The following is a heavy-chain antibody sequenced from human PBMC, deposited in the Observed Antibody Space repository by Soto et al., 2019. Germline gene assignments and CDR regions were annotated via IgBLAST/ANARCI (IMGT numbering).Heavy chain of an antibody. CDR1: GFTVCSYA. CDR3: TARGYCSSTSCYFRRPYGMDV. CDR2: ISGSGGST. V-gene: IGHV3-23*01. J-gene: IGHJ6*04. D-gene: IGHD2-2*01. Sequence: GGSTRLCCAASGFTVCSYAMSWARQDPGKGLEWVSAISGSGGSTYYADSVKGRFTISRDDSKNTLYLQMNSLKTEDTAVYYCTARGYCSSTSCYFRRPYGMDVWGEGTTVTVSS.